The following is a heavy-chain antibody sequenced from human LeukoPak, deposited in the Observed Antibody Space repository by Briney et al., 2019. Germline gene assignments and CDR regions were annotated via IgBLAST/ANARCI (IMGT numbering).Heavy chain of an antibody. CDR1: GGSFSEYY. CDR3: ARQDIVATMLFDY. J-gene: IGHJ4*02. CDR2: IDHSGTI. V-gene: IGHV4-34*01. D-gene: IGHD5-12*01. Sequence: SETLSLTCGVHGGSFSEYYWNWIRQPPGKGLEWIGEIDHSGTIKYNPSLKSRVTMSVDTSKNQFSLRLTSVTAADTAVYYCARQDIVATMLFDYWGQGTLVTVSS.